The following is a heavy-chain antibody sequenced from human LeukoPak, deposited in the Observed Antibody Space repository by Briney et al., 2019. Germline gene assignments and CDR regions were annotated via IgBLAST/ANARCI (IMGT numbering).Heavy chain of an antibody. V-gene: IGHV1-69*05. CDR1: GGTFSSYA. CDR3: ASDWKAAPVY. Sequence: RSSVKVSCKASGGTFSSYAISWVRQAPGQGLEWMGRIIPIFGTANYAQKFQGRVTITTDESTSTAYMELSSLRSEDTAVYYCASDWKAAPVYWGQGTLVTVSS. J-gene: IGHJ4*02. D-gene: IGHD6-13*01. CDR2: IIPIFGTA.